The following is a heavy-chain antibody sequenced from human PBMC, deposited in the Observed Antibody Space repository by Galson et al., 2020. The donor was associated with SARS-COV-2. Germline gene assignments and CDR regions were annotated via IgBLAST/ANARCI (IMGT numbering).Heavy chain of an antibody. CDR2: ISYDGSNK. Sequence: GGSLRLSCAASGFTFSGYTMHWVRQAPGKGLEWVAVISYDGSNKFYADSVKGRFTISRDISNNTLSLQMNSLRAEDTAVYYCARDLRTRGNYYMDVWGKGTTVTVSS. V-gene: IGHV3-30*01. CDR1: GFTFSGYT. D-gene: IGHD4-17*01. J-gene: IGHJ6*03. CDR3: ARDLRTRGNYYMDV.